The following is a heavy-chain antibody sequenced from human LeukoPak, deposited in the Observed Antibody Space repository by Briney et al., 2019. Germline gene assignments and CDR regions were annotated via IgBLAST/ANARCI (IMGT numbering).Heavy chain of an antibody. D-gene: IGHD3/OR15-3a*01. Sequence: GGSLRLSCAASGFTFSSYAMSWVRQAPGKGPEWVSAISDSGGSTYYADSVKGRFTISRDNSKNTLYLQMNSLRAEDTAVYYCAKGPGLNYYYYMDVWGKGTTVTVSS. J-gene: IGHJ6*03. CDR1: GFTFSSYA. CDR3: AKGPGLNYYYYMDV. CDR2: ISDSGGST. V-gene: IGHV3-23*01.